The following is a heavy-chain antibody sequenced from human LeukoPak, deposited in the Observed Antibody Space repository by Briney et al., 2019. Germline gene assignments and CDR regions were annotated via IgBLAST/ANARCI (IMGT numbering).Heavy chain of an antibody. CDR3: ARDRGNPKAAAGVYHSDY. V-gene: IGHV3-23*01. CDR2: IRTSGAST. D-gene: IGHD6-13*01. J-gene: IGHJ4*02. Sequence: GGSLRLSCAASGFTSSAYAMSWVRQAPGKGLEWASGIRTSGASTYYADSVKGRFTISRDISRNTLYLQMNSLRAEDAAVYYCARDRGNPKAAAGVYHSDYWGQGTLVTVSS. CDR1: GFTSSAYA.